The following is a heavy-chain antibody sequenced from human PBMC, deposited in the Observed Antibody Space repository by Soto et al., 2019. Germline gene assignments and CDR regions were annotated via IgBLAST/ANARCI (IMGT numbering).Heavy chain of an antibody. CDR2: IIPIFGTA. V-gene: IGHV1-69*13. Sequence: ASVKVSCKASGGTFSSYAISWVRQAPGQGLEWMGGIIPIFGTANYAQKFQGRVTITADESTSTAYMELSSLRSEDTAVYYCARVGPRWLAQYYYYGMDVWGQGTTVTVSS. CDR1: GGTFSSYA. D-gene: IGHD6-19*01. J-gene: IGHJ6*02. CDR3: ARVGPRWLAQYYYYGMDV.